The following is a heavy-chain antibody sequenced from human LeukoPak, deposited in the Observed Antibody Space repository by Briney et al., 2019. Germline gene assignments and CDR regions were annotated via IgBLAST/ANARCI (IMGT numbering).Heavy chain of an antibody. CDR1: GFTFSIYS. V-gene: IGHV3-48*01. J-gene: IGHJ6*03. CDR2: ISSSSSLI. CDR3: ARADMDV. Sequence: GGSLRLSCVASGFTFSIYSMSWVRQAPGKGLEWISYISSSSSLIYYADSVKGRFTISRDSAKKSVYLEMNSLRAEDTAVYYCARADMDVWGKGTTVTVSS.